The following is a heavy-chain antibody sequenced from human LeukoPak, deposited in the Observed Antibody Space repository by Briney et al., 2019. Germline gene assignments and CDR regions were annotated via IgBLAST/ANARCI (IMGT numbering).Heavy chain of an antibody. D-gene: IGHD3-10*01. Sequence: GGSLRLSCAASGFPFNSYSMNWVRQAPGKGLEWVSSIRSSSSYIYYADSVKGRFTISRDNAKNSLYLQMNSLRAEDTAVYYCAVELGWPLDYWGREPWSPSPQ. V-gene: IGHV3-21*01. CDR2: IRSSSSYI. CDR3: AVELGWPLDY. J-gene: IGHJ4*02. CDR1: GFPFNSYS.